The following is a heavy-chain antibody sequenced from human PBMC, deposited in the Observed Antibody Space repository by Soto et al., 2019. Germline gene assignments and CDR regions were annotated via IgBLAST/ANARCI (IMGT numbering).Heavy chain of an antibody. V-gene: IGHV4-30-4*01. CDR3: ARDMGSAMTTRIFDH. Sequence: QVLVQESGPRLVKPSQTLTLSCTVSGGSVDSGNHYWNWIRQPPGKGLEWIGYIYYGESTYYNPSLKSRATISVDTSQSRFSLRLTSVTAADTAVYYCARDMGSAMTTRIFDHWGQGTLVTVSS. CDR1: GGSVDSGNHY. D-gene: IGHD4-17*01. CDR2: IYYGEST. J-gene: IGHJ4*02.